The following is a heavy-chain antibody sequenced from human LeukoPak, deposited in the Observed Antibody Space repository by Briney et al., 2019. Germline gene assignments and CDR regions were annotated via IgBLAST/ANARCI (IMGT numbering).Heavy chain of an antibody. CDR1: GSSVSNYY. V-gene: IGHV4-59*02. J-gene: IGHJ5*02. CDR3: ARGCSGGSCYSPYNWFDP. D-gene: IGHD2-15*01. Sequence: SETLSLTCTVSGSSVSNYYWNWIRQPPGKGLEWLGHISYSGSTIYNPSLNSRVTISLDTSKNQFSLKLSSVTAADTAVYYCARGCSGGSCYSPYNWFDPWGQGTLVTVSS. CDR2: ISYSGST.